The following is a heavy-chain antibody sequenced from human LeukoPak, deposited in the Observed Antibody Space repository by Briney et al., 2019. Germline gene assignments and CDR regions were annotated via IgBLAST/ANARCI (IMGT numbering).Heavy chain of an antibody. CDR3: ARGGSYFRRWFDP. D-gene: IGHD3-10*02. CDR2: IYYSGST. CDR1: GGSISSYY. Sequence: SETLSLTCTVSGGSISSYYWSWIRQPPGKGLEWIGYIYYSGSTNYNPSLKSRVTISVDTSKNQFSLKLSSVTAADTAVYYCARGGSYFRRWFDPWGQGTLVTVSS. J-gene: IGHJ5*02. V-gene: IGHV4-59*12.